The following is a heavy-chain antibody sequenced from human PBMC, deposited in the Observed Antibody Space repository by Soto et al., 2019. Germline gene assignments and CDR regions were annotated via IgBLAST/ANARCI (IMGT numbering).Heavy chain of an antibody. D-gene: IGHD2-2*02. CDR3: ARLVVPAAIFNASPYYYYGMDV. CDR1: GYTFTNYG. CDR2: ISAYNGNT. Sequence: ASVKVSFKASGYTFTNYGISWVRQAPGQGLEWMGWISAYNGNTNYAQKIKGRVTMTTDTSTGTAYMELRSPRSDDTAVYYCARLVVPAAIFNASPYYYYGMDVWGQGTTVTVSS. V-gene: IGHV1-18*04. J-gene: IGHJ6*02.